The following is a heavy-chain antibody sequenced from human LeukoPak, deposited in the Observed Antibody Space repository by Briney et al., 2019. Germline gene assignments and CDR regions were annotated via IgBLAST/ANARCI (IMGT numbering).Heavy chain of an antibody. J-gene: IGHJ4*02. V-gene: IGHV3-30-3*01. CDR1: GFTFSSYA. CDR2: ISYDGSNK. CDR3: ARYGSGTSYITNYFDY. D-gene: IGHD3-10*01. Sequence: PGGSLRLSCAASGFTFSSYAMHWVRQAPGKGLEWVAVISYDGSNKYYADSVKGRFTISRDNAKNSLYLQMKSLRDEDTAVYYCARYGSGTSYITNYFDYWGQGTLVTVSS.